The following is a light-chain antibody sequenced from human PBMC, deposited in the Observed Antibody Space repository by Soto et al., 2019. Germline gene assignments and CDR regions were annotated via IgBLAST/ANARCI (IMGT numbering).Light chain of an antibody. V-gene: IGLV1-47*01. Sequence: QSALIQPPYASVTPGQRVTISCAGSTANIEANYVYWYQLFPGTAPKLLIYRNKERPSGVPDRFSGSKSGTSASLAVSGLRSEDEADYFCTSWEDSLSAWVFGGGTKLAVL. J-gene: IGLJ3*02. CDR3: TSWEDSLSAWV. CDR1: TANIEANY. CDR2: RNK.